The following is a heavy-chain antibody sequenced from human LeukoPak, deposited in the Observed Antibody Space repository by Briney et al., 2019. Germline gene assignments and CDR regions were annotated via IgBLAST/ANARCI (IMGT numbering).Heavy chain of an antibody. CDR2: ISHAGST. CDR1: GDSISSSNW. Sequence: PSETLSLTCTVSGDSISSSNWWNWVRQPPGKGLDWIGEISHAGSTKYNPSLKNRVTISKDNSKNQFSLKLNSVTAADTAVYYCARRHYGSGNIDSWGQGTLVTVSS. D-gene: IGHD3-10*01. CDR3: ARRHYGSGNIDS. J-gene: IGHJ4*02. V-gene: IGHV4-4*02.